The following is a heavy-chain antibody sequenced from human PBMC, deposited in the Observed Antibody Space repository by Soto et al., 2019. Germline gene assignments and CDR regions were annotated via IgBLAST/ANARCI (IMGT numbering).Heavy chain of an antibody. CDR2: IKSKTDGGTT. V-gene: IGHV3-15*07. J-gene: IGHJ3*02. CDR3: TTDVYYYDSSGYYGDAFDI. D-gene: IGHD3-22*01. CDR1: GFTFSNAW. Sequence: EVQLVESGGGLVKPGGSLRLSCAASGFTFSNAWMNWVRQAPGKGLEWVGRIKSKTDGGTTDYAAPVKGRFTISRDDSKNTLYLQMNSLKTEDTAVYYCTTDVYYYDSSGYYGDAFDIWGQGTMVTVSS.